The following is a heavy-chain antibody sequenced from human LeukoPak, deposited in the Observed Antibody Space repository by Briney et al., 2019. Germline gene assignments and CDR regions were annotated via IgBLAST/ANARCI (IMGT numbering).Heavy chain of an antibody. CDR2: INPNADIT. Sequence: ASVKVSFKASGYTFTVYCVHWVRQAPGQGLEWIGRINPNADITTYAQKFQGRVTVTRDTSINTAYMELSSLRSGDTAVYYCVRSRLDGYDSGGYLYYFDYWGQGTLVTVSS. V-gene: IGHV1-2*06. CDR1: GYTFTVYC. CDR3: VRSRLDGYDSGGYLYYFDY. D-gene: IGHD3-22*01. J-gene: IGHJ4*02.